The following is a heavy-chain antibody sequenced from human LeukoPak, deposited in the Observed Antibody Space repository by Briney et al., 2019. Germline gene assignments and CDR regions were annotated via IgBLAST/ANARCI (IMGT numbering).Heavy chain of an antibody. J-gene: IGHJ4*02. Sequence: GGSLRLSCAASGFTFSSYAMSWVRQAPGKGLEWVSAISGSGGSTYYADSVKGRFTISRDNSKNTLYLQMNSLRAEDTAVYYCALKSPDSYGSPRKFDYWGQGTLVTVSS. V-gene: IGHV3-23*01. CDR2: ISGSGGST. CDR1: GFTFSSYA. D-gene: IGHD5-18*01. CDR3: ALKSPDSYGSPRKFDY.